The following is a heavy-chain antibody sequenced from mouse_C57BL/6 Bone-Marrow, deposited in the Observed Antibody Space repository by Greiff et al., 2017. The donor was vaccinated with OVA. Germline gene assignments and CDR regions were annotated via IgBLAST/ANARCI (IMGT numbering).Heavy chain of an antibody. CDR3: ARTLIGDFDY. V-gene: IGHV1-19*01. J-gene: IGHJ2*01. Sequence: EVQLQQSGPVLVKPGASVKMSCKASGYTFTDYYMNWVKQSHGKSLEWIGVINPYNGGTSYNQKFKGKATLTVDKSSSTAYMELNSLTSEDSAVYYCARTLIGDFDYWGQGTTLTVSS. CDR1: GYTFTDYY. D-gene: IGHD3-1*01. CDR2: INPYNGGT.